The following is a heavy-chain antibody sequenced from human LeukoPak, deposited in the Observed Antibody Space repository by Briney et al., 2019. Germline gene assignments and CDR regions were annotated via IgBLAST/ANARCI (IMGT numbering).Heavy chain of an antibody. V-gene: IGHV4-38-2*02. CDR2: IFHNGNT. CDR3: ARRPLTAALDY. CDR1: GYSISSDYY. J-gene: IGHJ4*02. Sequence: PPETLSLTCTVSGYSISSDYYWGWIRQPPGKGLEWIGNIFHNGNTYYNPSLKSRVTISVDTSKNQFSLKLSSVTAADTAVYYCARRPLTAALDYWGQGTLVTVSS. D-gene: IGHD2-2*01.